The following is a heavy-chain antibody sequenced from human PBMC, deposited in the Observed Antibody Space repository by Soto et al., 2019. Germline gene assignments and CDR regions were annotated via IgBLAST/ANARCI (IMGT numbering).Heavy chain of an antibody. D-gene: IGHD6-19*01. CDR2: IWYDGSNK. CDR1: GFTFSHYG. V-gene: IGHV3-33*01. Sequence: QVQLVESGGGVVQPGRSLTLSCAASGFTFSHYGIHWVSQAPGKGLEWVAVIWYDGSNKQYADSVKGRFTISRDNSKNTLYLQMNSLRAEDTAVYYWARAPKAVDSLAYWGQGTLVTVSS. J-gene: IGHJ4*02. CDR3: ARAPKAVDSLAY.